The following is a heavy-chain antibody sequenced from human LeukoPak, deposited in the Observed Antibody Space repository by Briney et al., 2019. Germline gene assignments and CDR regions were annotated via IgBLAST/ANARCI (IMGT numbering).Heavy chain of an antibody. CDR3: ARGLGYCTTTTCYLPLDS. CDR1: GFTVSSNY. V-gene: IGHV3-53*01. D-gene: IGHD2-2*01. J-gene: IGHJ4*02. Sequence: GGSLRLSCAASGFTVSSNYMSWVRQAPEKGLEWVSIIYSDGFTYYADSVKGRFTIARDNSKNTLDLQMNSLTVEDTAVYYCARGLGYCTTTTCYLPLDSWGQGNLVTVSS. CDR2: IYSDGFT.